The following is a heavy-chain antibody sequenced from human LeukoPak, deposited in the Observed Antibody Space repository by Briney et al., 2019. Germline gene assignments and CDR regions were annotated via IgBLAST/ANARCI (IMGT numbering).Heavy chain of an antibody. V-gene: IGHV4-59*01. D-gene: IGHD3-22*01. J-gene: IGHJ4*02. CDR2: IYYSGST. CDR1: GGSISSYY. Sequence: PSETLSLTCTVSGGSISSYYWGWIRQPPGKGLEWIGYIYYSGSTNYNPSLKSRVTISVDTSKNQFSLKPSSVTAADTAVYYCARDSGYYDSSGSYDYWGQGTLVTVSS. CDR3: ARDSGYYDSSGSYDY.